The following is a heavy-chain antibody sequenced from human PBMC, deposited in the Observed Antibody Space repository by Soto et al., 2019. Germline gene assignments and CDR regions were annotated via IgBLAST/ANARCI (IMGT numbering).Heavy chain of an antibody. CDR2: ISGSGGST. CDR3: AKDQRPRLRYYYYCMDV. J-gene: IGHJ6*02. V-gene: IGHV3-23*01. CDR1: GFTFSSYA. D-gene: IGHD6-25*01. Sequence: GGSLRLSCAASGFTFSSYAMSWVRQAPGKGLEWVSAISGSGGSTYYADSVKGRFTISRDNSKNTLYLQMNSLRAEDTAVYYCAKDQRPRLRYYYYCMDVWCQGITLTVFS.